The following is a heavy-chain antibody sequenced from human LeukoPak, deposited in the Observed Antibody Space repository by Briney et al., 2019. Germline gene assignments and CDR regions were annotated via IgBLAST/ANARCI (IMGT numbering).Heavy chain of an antibody. CDR1: GFTFNSYA. V-gene: IGHV3-23*01. CDR3: AKTTTGYSSGRYPGWPVDY. D-gene: IGHD6-19*01. J-gene: IGHJ4*02. Sequence: PGGSLRLSCAASGFTFNSYAMYWVRQAPGKGLEWVSGIFGSSGSAHYADSVKGRFTIFRDNSKNTVYLQMNSLRAEDTAVYYCAKTTTGYSSGRYPGWPVDYWGQGTLVTVSS. CDR2: IFGSSGSA.